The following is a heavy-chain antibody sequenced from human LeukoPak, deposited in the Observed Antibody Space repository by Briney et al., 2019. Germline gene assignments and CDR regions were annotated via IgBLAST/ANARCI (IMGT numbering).Heavy chain of an antibody. CDR2: IYYSGST. V-gene: IGHV4-59*01. Sequence: PSETLSLTCTVSGGSISSYYWSWIRQPPGKGLEWIGYIYYSGSTNYNPSLKSRVTISVDTSKNQFSLKLSSVTAADTAVYYCARDDSSGYYHDYWGQGTLVTVSS. J-gene: IGHJ4*02. CDR3: ARDDSSGYYHDY. CDR1: GGSISSYY. D-gene: IGHD3-22*01.